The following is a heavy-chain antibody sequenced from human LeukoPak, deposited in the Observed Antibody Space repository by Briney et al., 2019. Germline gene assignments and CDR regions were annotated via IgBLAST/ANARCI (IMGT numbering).Heavy chain of an antibody. CDR1: GYKFITYW. CDR3: ARQWYYDSAIGY. D-gene: IGHD3-10*01. V-gene: IGHV5-51*01. CDR2: IYPGDSDT. Sequence: GESLKISCEGSGYKFITYWIGWVRQVPGKGLEWMGIIYPGDSDTKYSPSFQGQVTISADRFISTAYLQWTSLKASDTAMYYCARQWYYDSAIGYWGQGTLVTVSS. J-gene: IGHJ4*02.